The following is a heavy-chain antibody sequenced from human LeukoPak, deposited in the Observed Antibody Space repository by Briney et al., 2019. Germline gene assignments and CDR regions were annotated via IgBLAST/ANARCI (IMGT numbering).Heavy chain of an antibody. D-gene: IGHD3/OR15-3a*01. Sequence: GASVKVSCKASGHTFTGYYMHWVRQAPGQGLEWIGWINPNSGGTNYAQKFQGRVTMTRDTSISTAYMELSRLRSDDTAVYYCARDQHGGLAYYYYYYYMDVWGKGTTVTVSS. CDR3: ARDQHGGLAYYYYYYYMDV. J-gene: IGHJ6*03. CDR2: INPNSGGT. V-gene: IGHV1-2*02. CDR1: GHTFTGYY.